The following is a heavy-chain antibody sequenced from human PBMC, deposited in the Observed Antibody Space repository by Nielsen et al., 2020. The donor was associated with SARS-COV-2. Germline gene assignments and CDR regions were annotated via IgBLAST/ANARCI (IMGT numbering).Heavy chain of an antibody. CDR1: GFTFSNYG. V-gene: IGHV3-33*01. CDR3: VRTSATRYYYDSSGYFDY. J-gene: IGHJ4*02. D-gene: IGHD3-22*01. Sequence: GGSLRLSCTASGFTFSNYGMHWVRQAPGKGLEWVAVIWVHGSYEFYADSVKGRFTISRDNSKNTLYLQMNSLRGEDTAVYYCVRTSATRYYYDSSGYFDYWGQGTLVAVSS. CDR2: IWVHGSYE.